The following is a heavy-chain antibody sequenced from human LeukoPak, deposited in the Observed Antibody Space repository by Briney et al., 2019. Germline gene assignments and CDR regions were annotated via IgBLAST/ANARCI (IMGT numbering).Heavy chain of an antibody. CDR1: GGSISSGGYY. CDR3: ARGGYCFYYGMDV. V-gene: IGHV4-31*03. Sequence: SQTLSLTCTVSGGSISSGGYYWSWIRQYPGKGLEWIGYIYYSGSTYYNPSLKSRVTISVDTSKNQFSLKLSSVTAADTAVYYCARGGYCFYYGMDVWGKGTTVTVSS. CDR2: IYYSGST. J-gene: IGHJ6*04.